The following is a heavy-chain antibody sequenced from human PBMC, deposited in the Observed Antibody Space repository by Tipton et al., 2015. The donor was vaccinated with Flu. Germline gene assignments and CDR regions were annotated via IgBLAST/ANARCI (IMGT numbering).Heavy chain of an antibody. Sequence: TLSLTCTVSGGSISSGSYYWSWIRQPAGKGLEWIGRIYTSGSTNYNTSLKSRVTISVDTSKNQFSLKLSSVTAADTAVHYCARAGWLLPFDYWGQGTLVTISS. D-gene: IGHD3-22*01. CDR1: GGSISSGSYY. V-gene: IGHV4-61*02. CDR3: ARAGWLLPFDY. J-gene: IGHJ4*02. CDR2: IYTSGST.